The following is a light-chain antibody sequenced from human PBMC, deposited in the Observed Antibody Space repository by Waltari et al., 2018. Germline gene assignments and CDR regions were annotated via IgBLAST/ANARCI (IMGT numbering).Light chain of an antibody. V-gene: IGKV1-13*02. J-gene: IGKJ5*01. Sequence: AIHLTQSPSSLSASVGDRLTITCRASQGISSSLAWYQQKPGESPKFLIYDASSLQSGVPSRFSGSASGTDFTLTITSLQPEDFATYYCQQLHSYPITFGQGTRLEIK. CDR2: DAS. CDR1: QGISSS. CDR3: QQLHSYPIT.